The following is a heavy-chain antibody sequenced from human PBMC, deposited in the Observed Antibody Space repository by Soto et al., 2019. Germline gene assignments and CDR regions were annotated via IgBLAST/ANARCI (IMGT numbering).Heavy chain of an antibody. CDR1: CGSISRGVYS. CDR2: IYYSGST. Sequence: LSLTCTVSCGSISRGVYSWSWIRQHPGKGLEWIGYIYYSGSTFYNPSLKSRVTISVDTSKNQFSLKLSSVTAADTAVYYCARVGASYSSSWFPFDYWGQGTLVTVSS. J-gene: IGHJ4*02. D-gene: IGHD6-13*01. CDR3: ARVGASYSSSWFPFDY. V-gene: IGHV4-31*03.